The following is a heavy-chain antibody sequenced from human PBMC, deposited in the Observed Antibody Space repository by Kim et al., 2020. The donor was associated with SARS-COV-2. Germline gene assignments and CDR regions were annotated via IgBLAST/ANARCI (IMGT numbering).Heavy chain of an antibody. CDR3: ARDTYDSSGYQYLDY. CDR2: ISAYNGNT. D-gene: IGHD3-22*01. J-gene: IGHJ4*02. V-gene: IGHV1-18*01. Sequence: ASVKVSCKASGYTFTSYGISWVRQAPGQGLEWMGWISAYNGNTNYAQKLQGRVTMTTDTSTSTAYMELRSLRSDDTAVYYCARDTYDSSGYQYLDYWGQGTLVTVSS. CDR1: GYTFTSYG.